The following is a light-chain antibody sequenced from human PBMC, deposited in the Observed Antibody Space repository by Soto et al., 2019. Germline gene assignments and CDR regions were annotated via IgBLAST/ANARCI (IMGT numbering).Light chain of an antibody. CDR2: EVS. J-gene: IGLJ1*01. CDR3: SSYTSSSNYV. V-gene: IGLV2-14*01. CDR1: SSDVGGYNY. Sequence: QSVLTQPASVSGSPGQSITISCTGTSSDVGGYNYVSWYQQHPGKAPKLMIYEVSNRPSGVSNRFSGSESGNTASLTISGLQAEDEADYYCSSYTSSSNYVLGNGTKVT.